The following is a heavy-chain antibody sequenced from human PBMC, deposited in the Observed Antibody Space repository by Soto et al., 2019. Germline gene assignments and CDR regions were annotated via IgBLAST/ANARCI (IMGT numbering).Heavy chain of an antibody. J-gene: IGHJ4*02. CDR1: GGSISSGGYY. CDR3: ARAPSIVATMFDY. D-gene: IGHD5-12*01. Sequence: SETLSLTCTVSGGSISSGGYYWSWIRQRPGKGLEWIGYIYYSGSTYYNPSLKSRVTISVDTSKNQFSLKLSSVTAADTAVYYCARAPSIVATMFDYWGQGTQVTVSS. CDR2: IYYSGST. V-gene: IGHV4-31*03.